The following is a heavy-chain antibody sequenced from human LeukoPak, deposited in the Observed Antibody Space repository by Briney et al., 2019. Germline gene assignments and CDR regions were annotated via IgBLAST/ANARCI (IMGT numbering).Heavy chain of an antibody. Sequence: SETLSLTCAIYGGSFSGYYWSWIRQPPGKGLEWIGEINHSGSTNYNPSLKSRVTISVDTSKNQFSLKLSSVTAADTAVYYCARGFYSGYYFDYWGQGTLVTVSS. CDR2: INHSGST. CDR1: GGSFSGYY. D-gene: IGHD3-3*01. CDR3: ARGFYSGYYFDY. V-gene: IGHV4-34*01. J-gene: IGHJ4*02.